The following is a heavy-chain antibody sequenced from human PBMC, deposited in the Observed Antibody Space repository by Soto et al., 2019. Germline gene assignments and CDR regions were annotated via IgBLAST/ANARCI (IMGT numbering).Heavy chain of an antibody. V-gene: IGHV3-7*01. CDR2: IKEDGSEK. Sequence: GGSLRLSCAASGFTFSSYWMSWVRQAPGKGLEWVANIKEDGSEKYYVDSVKGRFTISRDNAKNSLYLQMNSLRAEDTAVYYCARDADYYYYYMDVWGKGTTVTVSS. CDR3: ARDADYYYYYMDV. CDR1: GFTFSSYW. J-gene: IGHJ6*03.